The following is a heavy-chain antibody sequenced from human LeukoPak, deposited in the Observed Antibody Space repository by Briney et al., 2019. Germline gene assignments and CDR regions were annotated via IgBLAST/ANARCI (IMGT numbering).Heavy chain of an antibody. V-gene: IGHV1-69*05. CDR3: ASDNYDSSGYYLTHFDY. Sequence: GSSVKVSCKASGGTFSSYAISWVRQAPGQGLEWMGGIIPIFGTANYAQKFQGRVTITTDESTSTAYMELSGLRSEDTAVYYCASDNYDSSGYYLTHFDYWGQGTLVTVSS. D-gene: IGHD3-22*01. CDR1: GGTFSSYA. CDR2: IIPIFGTA. J-gene: IGHJ4*02.